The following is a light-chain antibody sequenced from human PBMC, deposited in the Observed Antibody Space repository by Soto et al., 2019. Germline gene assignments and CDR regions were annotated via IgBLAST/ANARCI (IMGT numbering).Light chain of an antibody. J-gene: IGLJ1*01. CDR2: GVS. CDR3: CSYVGSYSYV. CDR1: SSDVGGYKS. Sequence: QSALTQPRSVSGSPGQSVTVSCIGTSSDVGGYKSVSWYQQYPGKAPKLMIYGVSERPSGVPNRFSGSKSGNTASLTISGLQAEDEADYYCCSYVGSYSYVFGTGTKVTVL. V-gene: IGLV2-11*01.